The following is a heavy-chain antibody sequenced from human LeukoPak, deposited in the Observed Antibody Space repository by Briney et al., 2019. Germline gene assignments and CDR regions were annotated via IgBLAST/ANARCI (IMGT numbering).Heavy chain of an antibody. CDR3: TSGGGTADY. D-gene: IGHD1-1*01. V-gene: IGHV3-15*01. Sequence: GGSLRLSCAASGFTFSNAWMNWMGWVRQAPGKGLEWVGLTKNKTDDGTPDYAALVKGRFTISRDDSKNTVYLEMNSLETEDTAVYYCTSGGGTADYWGQGTLVSVSS. J-gene: IGHJ4*02. CDR1: GFTFSNAW. CDR2: TKNKTDDGTP.